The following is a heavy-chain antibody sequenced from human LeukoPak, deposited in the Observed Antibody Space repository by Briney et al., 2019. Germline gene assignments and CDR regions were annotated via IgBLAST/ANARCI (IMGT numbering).Heavy chain of an antibody. CDR2: IYTSGGT. D-gene: IGHD3-22*01. Sequence: SETLSLTCTVSGGSISSYYWSWIRQPAGKGLEWIGRIYTSGGTNYNPSLKSRVTMSVDTSKNQFSLKLSSVTAADTAVYYCARGSYYDSSGYFILAFDIWGQGTMVTVSS. CDR1: GGSISSYY. J-gene: IGHJ3*02. V-gene: IGHV4-4*07. CDR3: ARGSYYDSSGYFILAFDI.